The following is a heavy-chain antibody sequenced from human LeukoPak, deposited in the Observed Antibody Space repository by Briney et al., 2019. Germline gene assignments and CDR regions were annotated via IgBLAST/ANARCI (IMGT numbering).Heavy chain of an antibody. Sequence: SQTLSLTCTVSGGSISSGDYYWSWIRQPPGKGLEWIGYIYYSGSTYYNPSLKSRVTISVDTSKNQFSLKLSSVTAADTAVYYCASLSPELPRSYYFDYWGQGTLVPVSS. CDR1: GGSISSGDYY. D-gene: IGHD3-10*01. J-gene: IGHJ4*02. V-gene: IGHV4-30-4*08. CDR2: IYYSGST. CDR3: ASLSPELPRSYYFDY.